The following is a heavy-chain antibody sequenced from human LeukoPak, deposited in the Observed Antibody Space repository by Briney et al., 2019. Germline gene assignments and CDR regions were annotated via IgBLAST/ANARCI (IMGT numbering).Heavy chain of an antibody. V-gene: IGHV3-30*03. J-gene: IGHJ3*02. D-gene: IGHD6-19*01. CDR1: EFTFSSYA. Sequence: GRSLRLSCAASEFTFSSYAMHWVRQAPGKGLEWVAVILYDGSNKKYADSVKGRFTISRDNSENTLYLQMNSLRAEDTAVYYCARDLSAWMAVAGTFGADDAFDIWGQGTMVTVSS. CDR3: ARDLSAWMAVAGTFGADDAFDI. CDR2: ILYDGSNK.